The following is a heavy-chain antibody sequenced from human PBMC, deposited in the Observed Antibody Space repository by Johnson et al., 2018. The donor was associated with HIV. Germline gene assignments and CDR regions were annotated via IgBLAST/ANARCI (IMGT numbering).Heavy chain of an antibody. CDR3: ARDGHGIWENAAFDV. V-gene: IGHV3-30*04. CDR1: GFTFSSYA. J-gene: IGHJ3*01. D-gene: IGHD1-26*01. Sequence: QEKLVQSGGGVVQPGRSLRLSCAASGFTFSSYAMHWVRQAPGKGLEWVAVISYDGSNKYYADSVRGRFTISRDNSKNTLYLQMNSLRAEDTVVYYCARDGHGIWENAAFDVWGQGTMVTVSS. CDR2: ISYDGSNK.